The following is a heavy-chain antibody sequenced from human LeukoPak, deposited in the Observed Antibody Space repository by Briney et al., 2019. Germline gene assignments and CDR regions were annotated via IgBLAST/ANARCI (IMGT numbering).Heavy chain of an antibody. CDR3: ARRYGDFDY. Sequence: SETLSLTCSVSGGSISNNNYYWGWIRQPSGKGLEWIGSIFYTGSTFYKPSLKSRVTISVDTSKNQFSLKLSSVTAADTAVYYCARRYGDFDYWGQGTLVTVSS. V-gene: IGHV4-39*01. J-gene: IGHJ4*02. CDR1: GGSISNNNYY. CDR2: IFYTGST. D-gene: IGHD4-17*01.